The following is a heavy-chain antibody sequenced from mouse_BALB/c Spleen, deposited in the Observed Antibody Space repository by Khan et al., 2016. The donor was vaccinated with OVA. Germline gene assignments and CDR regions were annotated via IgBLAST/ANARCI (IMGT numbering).Heavy chain of an antibody. CDR1: GYTFTNYG. CDR3: ARPPYFSYVMGY. Sequence: LVESGPELKKPGETVKISCKASGYTFTNYGMNWVKQAPGKDLKWMGWMNTYTGESTYADDFKGRFAFSLETSASTAYLQINNLKNEDTATYFCARPPYFSYVMGYCGQGTSVTVSS. D-gene: IGHD2-10*01. V-gene: IGHV9-3-1*01. CDR2: MNTYTGES. J-gene: IGHJ4*01.